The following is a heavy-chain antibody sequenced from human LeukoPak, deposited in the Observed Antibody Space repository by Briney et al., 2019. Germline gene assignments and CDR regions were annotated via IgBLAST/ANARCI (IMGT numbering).Heavy chain of an antibody. V-gene: IGHV3-53*01. J-gene: IGHJ4*02. CDR3: ARERYDFWSGYSYYFDY. CDR1: GFTVSSNY. D-gene: IGHD3-3*01. Sequence: GGSLRLSCAAYGFTVSSNYMSWVRQAPGKGLEWVSVIYSGGSTYYADSVKGRFTISRDNSKNTLYLQMNSLRAEDTAVYYCARERYDFWSGYSYYFDYWGQGTLVTVSS. CDR2: IYSGGST.